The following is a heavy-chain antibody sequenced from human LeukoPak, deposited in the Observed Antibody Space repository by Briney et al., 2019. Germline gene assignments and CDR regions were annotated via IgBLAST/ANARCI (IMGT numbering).Heavy chain of an antibody. Sequence: PSETLSLTCTVSGGSISFYYWSWNRQPPGKGLEWIGYIFYNGSTNYNPSLKRRLTISVDTSKNQFSLKLRSVTAADTAVYYCARGHTGLDAFDIWGQGTMVTVSS. CDR1: GGSISFYY. CDR3: ARGHTGLDAFDI. V-gene: IGHV4-59*01. CDR2: IFYNGST. J-gene: IGHJ3*02. D-gene: IGHD1-14*01.